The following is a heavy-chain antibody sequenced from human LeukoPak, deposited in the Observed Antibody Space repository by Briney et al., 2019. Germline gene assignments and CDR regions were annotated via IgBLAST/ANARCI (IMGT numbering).Heavy chain of an antibody. D-gene: IGHD1-26*01. V-gene: IGHV3-23*01. CDR3: AKRDTSGSPRPFDY. J-gene: IGHJ4*02. CDR1: GFTFTIYA. CDR2: ISGSGGKT. Sequence: PGGSLRLSCAVSGFTFTIYAMTWVRQAPGKGLEWVSSISGSGGKTDYADSVRGRFTISRDNSRSTLFLQMNGLRVEDTATYYCAKRDTSGSPRPFDYWGQGILVTVSS.